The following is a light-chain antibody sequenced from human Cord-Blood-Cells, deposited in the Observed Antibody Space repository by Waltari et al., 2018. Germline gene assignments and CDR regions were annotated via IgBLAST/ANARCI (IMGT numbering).Light chain of an antibody. J-gene: IGLJ2*01. CDR1: SSHIGHNA. CDR3: AAWDDSLNGPV. V-gene: IGLV1-36*01. Sequence: QSVLTQPPSVSEAPRQRVTISCSGSSSHIGHNAVNCYQQLPGKAPKLLIYYGDLLPSGVADRFSGSKSGTSASLAISGLQSEDEADYYGAAWDDSLNGPVFGGGTKLTVL. CDR2: YGD.